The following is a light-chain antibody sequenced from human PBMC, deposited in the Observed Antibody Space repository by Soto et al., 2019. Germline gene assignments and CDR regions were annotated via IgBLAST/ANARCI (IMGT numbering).Light chain of an antibody. CDR1: EHISNY. Sequence: DIQLTQFPSSLSAAVGDRDTITCPASEHISNYLNWYQQKPGTAPKLLIHGESILQSGVPSRFSGSGSGTHFTLTINNLQPEDFATYYCQQPYSTRTFGQGTKV. J-gene: IGKJ1*01. CDR3: QQPYSTRT. CDR2: GES. V-gene: IGKV1-39*01.